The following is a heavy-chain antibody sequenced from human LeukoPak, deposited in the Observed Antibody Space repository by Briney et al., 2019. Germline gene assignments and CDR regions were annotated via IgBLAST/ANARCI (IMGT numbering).Heavy chain of an antibody. D-gene: IGHD3-3*02. CDR3: ARHPSALNWFYT. CDR1: GGSISSSTYY. Sequence: SETLSLTCTVSGGSISSSTYYWDWIRQAPGKGLEWIGNINHGGSTYYNASLKSRVTMSVDTSKNQFSLKLTSLTAADTAAYYCARHPSALNWFYTWGQGTLVTVSS. J-gene: IGHJ5*02. V-gene: IGHV4-39*01. CDR2: INHGGST.